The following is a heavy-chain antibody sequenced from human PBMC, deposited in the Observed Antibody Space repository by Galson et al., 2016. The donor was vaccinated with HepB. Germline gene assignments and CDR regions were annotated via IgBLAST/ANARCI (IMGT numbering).Heavy chain of an antibody. CDR1: GGSISSYNW. Sequence: LSLTCAVSGGSISSYNWWSWVRQPPGKGLEWIGEIYHSGSTNYNPSLKSRVTMSVDKSKTQLSLKLSSVTAADTAVYYCARDQGGRAFDIWGQGTMVTVSS. V-gene: IGHV4-4*02. J-gene: IGHJ3*02. CDR2: IYHSGST. D-gene: IGHD3-16*01. CDR3: ARDQGGRAFDI.